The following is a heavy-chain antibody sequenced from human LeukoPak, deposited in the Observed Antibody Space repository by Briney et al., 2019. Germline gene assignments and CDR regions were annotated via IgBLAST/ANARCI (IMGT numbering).Heavy chain of an antibody. J-gene: IGHJ3*02. CDR2: ISYDGSNK. Sequence: GRSLRLSCAVSGFTFSSYGMHWVRQAPGKGLEWVAVISYDGSNKYYADSVKGRFTISRDNSKNTLYLQMNSLRAEDTAVYYCAREVGGSAFDIWGQGTMVTVSS. V-gene: IGHV3-30*03. CDR1: GFTFSSYG. D-gene: IGHD3-16*01. CDR3: AREVGGSAFDI.